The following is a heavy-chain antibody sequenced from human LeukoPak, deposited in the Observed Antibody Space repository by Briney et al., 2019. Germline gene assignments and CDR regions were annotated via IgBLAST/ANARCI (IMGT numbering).Heavy chain of an antibody. V-gene: IGHV4-39*07. CDR3: ARRSDSGSYSY. CDR1: GGSISSSSYY. CDR2: IYYSGST. J-gene: IGHJ4*02. D-gene: IGHD3-10*01. Sequence: SETLSLTCTVSGGSISSSSYYWGWIRQPPGKGLEWIGSIYYSGSTYYNPSLKSRVTISVDTPKNQFSLKLSSVTAADTAVYYCARRSDSGSYSYWGQGTLVTVSS.